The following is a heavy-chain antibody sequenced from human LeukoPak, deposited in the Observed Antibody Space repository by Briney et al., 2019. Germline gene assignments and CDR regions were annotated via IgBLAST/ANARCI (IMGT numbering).Heavy chain of an antibody. CDR1: GYIFTSYW. Sequence: GASLQISCKGAGYIFTSYWIGWVRPLPGKGLEWMGIIYPGDSDTRYSPSCQGQVTISADKSISTAYLQWSSLKASDTAMYYCARRRYCGGDCYREVFDYWGQGTLVTVSS. D-gene: IGHD2-21*02. CDR2: IYPGDSDT. CDR3: ARRRYCGGDCYREVFDY. J-gene: IGHJ4*02. V-gene: IGHV5-51*01.